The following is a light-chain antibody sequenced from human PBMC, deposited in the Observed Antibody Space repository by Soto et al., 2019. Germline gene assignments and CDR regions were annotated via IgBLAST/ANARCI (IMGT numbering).Light chain of an antibody. CDR2: EVS. CDR3: CSYIGGDTWV. J-gene: IGLJ3*02. V-gene: IGLV2-23*02. CDR1: NNDIENYNL. Sequence: QSALTQPASVSGSPGQSITISCTGTNNDIENYNLVSWYQHHPGKAPKLLIHEVSKRPSGVSGRFSGSKSGNTASLTISGLQAEDEADYCCCSYIGGDTWVFGGRTKLTVL.